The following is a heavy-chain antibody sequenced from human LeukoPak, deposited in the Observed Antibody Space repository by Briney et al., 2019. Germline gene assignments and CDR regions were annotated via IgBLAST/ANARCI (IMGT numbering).Heavy chain of an antibody. CDR1: GGTFSSYA. D-gene: IGHD3-22*01. Sequence: ASVKVSCKASGGTFSSYAISWVRQAPGQGLEWMGGIIPIFGTANYAQKFQGRVTITADKSTSTAYMELSSLRSEDTAVYYCARTASRYYDSSGSPSYWGQGTLVTVSS. J-gene: IGHJ4*02. V-gene: IGHV1-69*06. CDR3: ARTASRYYDSSGSPSY. CDR2: IIPIFGTA.